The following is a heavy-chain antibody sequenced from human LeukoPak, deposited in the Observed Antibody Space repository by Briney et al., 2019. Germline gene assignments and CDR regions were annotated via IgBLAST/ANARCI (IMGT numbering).Heavy chain of an antibody. J-gene: IGHJ5*02. CDR2: INHSGST. Sequence: AETLTLTCAVSGGTFSGYYWSWVRQPPGKGLEWIGEINHSGSTNYNPSLKSRVTISVDTSKNQFSLQLSSVTAADTAVYYGAADLWGVRDGGPWGERTLVTVSS. CDR1: GGTFSGYY. D-gene: IGHD3-10*01. V-gene: IGHV4-34*08. CDR3: AADLWGVRDGGP.